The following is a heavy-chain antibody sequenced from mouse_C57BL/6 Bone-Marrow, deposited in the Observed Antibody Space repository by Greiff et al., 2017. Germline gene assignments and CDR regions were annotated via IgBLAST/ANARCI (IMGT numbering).Heavy chain of an antibody. CDR3: ASITTVVASYAMDY. CDR2: INPNNGGT. CDR1: GYTFTDYY. J-gene: IGHJ4*01. D-gene: IGHD1-1*01. V-gene: IGHV1-26*01. Sequence: EVQLQQSGPELVKPGASVKISCKASGYTFTDYYMNWVKQSHGKSLEWIGDINPNNGGTSYNQKFKGKATLTVDKSSSTAYMELRSLTSEDSAVYYCASITTVVASYAMDYWGQGTSVTVSS.